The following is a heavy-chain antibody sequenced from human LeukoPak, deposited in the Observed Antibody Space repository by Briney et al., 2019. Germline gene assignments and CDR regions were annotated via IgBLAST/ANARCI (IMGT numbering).Heavy chain of an antibody. J-gene: IGHJ4*02. V-gene: IGHV3-53*01. Sequence: GGSLRLSCAASEFTVSSNYMSWVRQAPGKGLEWVSVIYSSGNTYYADSVKGRFAISRGDSKNTLHLQMDSLRAEDTAIYYCARAHGRITRDAYFDYWGQGTLVTVSS. CDR1: EFTVSSNY. CDR2: IYSSGNT. CDR3: ARAHGRITRDAYFDY. D-gene: IGHD3-10*01.